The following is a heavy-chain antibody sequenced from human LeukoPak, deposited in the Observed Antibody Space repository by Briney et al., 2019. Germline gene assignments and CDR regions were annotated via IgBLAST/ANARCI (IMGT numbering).Heavy chain of an antibody. V-gene: IGHV1-46*03. CDR3: ARGGWVPAAATDY. Sequence: ASVKVSCKASGYTFSNYYMHWVRQAPGQGLEWMGIINPSGGNTIYAQKLQGRVTMTRDTSTSTVYMEVSSLRSEDTVVYYCARGGWVPAAATDYWGQGTLVPVSS. J-gene: IGHJ4*02. CDR1: GYTFSNYY. CDR2: INPSGGNT. D-gene: IGHD6-13*01.